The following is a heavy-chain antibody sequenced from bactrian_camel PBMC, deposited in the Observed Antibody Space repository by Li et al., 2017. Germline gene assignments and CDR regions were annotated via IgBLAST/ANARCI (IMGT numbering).Heavy chain of an antibody. CDR2: IGTGEGET. CDR3: AARPINTRDCVAGGRAEFGY. D-gene: IGHD1*01. Sequence: HVQLVESGGGSVQAGGSLELSCTLSQYTHETTIAAWFRQRPGAEREGVAAIGTGEGETHYANSVAGRAIISQDKAKKSIHLRMNNLKPEDTAMYYCAARPINTRDCVAGGRAEFGYWGQGTQVTVS. J-gene: IGHJ6*01. CDR1: QYTHETTI. V-gene: IGHV3S63*01.